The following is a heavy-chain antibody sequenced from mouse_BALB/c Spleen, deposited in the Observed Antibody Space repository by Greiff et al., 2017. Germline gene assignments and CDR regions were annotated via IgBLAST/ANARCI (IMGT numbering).Heavy chain of an antibody. CDR3: ASGDGAWFAY. J-gene: IGHJ3*01. Sequence: VQLQQSGAELVRPGSSVKISCKASGYAFSSYWMNWVKQRPGQGLEWIGQIYPGDGDTNYNGKFKGKATLTADKSSSTAYMQLSSLTSEDSAVYFCASGDGAWFAYWGQGTLVTVSA. CDR1: GYAFSSYW. V-gene: IGHV1-80*01. CDR2: IYPGDGDT.